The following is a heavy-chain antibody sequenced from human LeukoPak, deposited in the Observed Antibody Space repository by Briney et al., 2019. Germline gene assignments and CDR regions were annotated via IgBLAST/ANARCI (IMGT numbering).Heavy chain of an antibody. Sequence: GESLKISCKGSGYSFTSYWIGWVRRMPGKGLEWMGIIYPGDSDTRYSPSFQGQVTISAGKSISTAYLQWSSLKASDTAMYYCAINYDFWSGSSLYGMDVWGQGTTVTVSS. CDR3: AINYDFWSGSSLYGMDV. D-gene: IGHD3-3*01. J-gene: IGHJ6*02. CDR2: IYPGDSDT. V-gene: IGHV5-51*01. CDR1: GYSFTSYW.